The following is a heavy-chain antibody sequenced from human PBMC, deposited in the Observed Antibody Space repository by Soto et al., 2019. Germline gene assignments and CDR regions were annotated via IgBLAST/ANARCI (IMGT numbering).Heavy chain of an antibody. CDR3: ARDWGRFGELFEFDY. Sequence: GGSLRLSCAASGFTFSSYAMHWVRQAPGKGLEWVAVISYDGSNKYYADSVKGRFTISRDNSKNTLYLQMNSLRAEDTAVYYCARDWGRFGELFEFDYWGQGTLVTVSS. CDR2: ISYDGSNK. D-gene: IGHD3-10*01. CDR1: GFTFSSYA. V-gene: IGHV3-30-3*01. J-gene: IGHJ4*02.